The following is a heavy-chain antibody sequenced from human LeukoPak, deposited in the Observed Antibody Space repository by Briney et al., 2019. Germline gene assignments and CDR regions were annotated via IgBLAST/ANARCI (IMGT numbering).Heavy chain of an antibody. J-gene: IGHJ2*01. CDR3: ARAAYSSTWYSRYFDL. V-gene: IGHV3-13*01. CDR2: IGTAGEI. CDR1: GFTFSSYD. Sequence: GGSLRLSCAASGFTFSSYDIHWVRQATGKGLEWVSGIGTAGEIYYPGSVKGRFTISRENAKNSLYLQMNSLRAGGTAVYYCARAAYSSTWYSRYFDLWGRGTLVTVSS. D-gene: IGHD6-13*01.